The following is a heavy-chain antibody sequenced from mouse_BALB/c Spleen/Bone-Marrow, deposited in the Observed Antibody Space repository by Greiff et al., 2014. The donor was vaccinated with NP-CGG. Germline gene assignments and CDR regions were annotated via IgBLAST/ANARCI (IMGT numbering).Heavy chain of an antibody. CDR1: GLNIKDTY. J-gene: IGHJ1*01. Sequence: VQLQQSGSELVKPGASVKLSCAASGLNIKDTYMHWVKQRPEQGLEWIGRIDPANGDTKYDPKFQGKATITADTSSNTAYLQLGSLTSEDTAVYYCTRPSFYYGSSYWYFDVWGAGTTVTVSS. CDR2: IDPANGDT. CDR3: TRPSFYYGSSYWYFDV. V-gene: IGHV14-3*02. D-gene: IGHD1-1*01.